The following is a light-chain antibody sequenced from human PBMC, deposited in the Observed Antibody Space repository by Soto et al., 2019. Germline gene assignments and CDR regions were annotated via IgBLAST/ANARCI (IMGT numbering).Light chain of an antibody. Sequence: EIVLTQSPATLSLSPGERATLSCRASQSVSSHLAWYQQKPGQSPRLLIYDASNRATGIPARFSGSGSGTDFTLTISSLEHEDFAFYFCQQRSHWPTFGQGTKVEIK. CDR3: QQRSHWPT. V-gene: IGKV3-11*01. CDR2: DAS. CDR1: QSVSSH. J-gene: IGKJ1*01.